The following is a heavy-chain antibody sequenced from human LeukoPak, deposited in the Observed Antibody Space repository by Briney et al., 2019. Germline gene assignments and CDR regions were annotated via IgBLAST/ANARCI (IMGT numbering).Heavy chain of an antibody. V-gene: IGHV5-51*01. J-gene: IGHJ4*02. CDR2: IYPADSDT. D-gene: IGHD3-22*01. Sequence: GESLKISCKGSGYSFSNCWIGWVRQMPGKGLEWMGIIYPADSDTRYSPSFQGQVTISADKSITTAYLHWSSLQASDTAMYYCARRASAYDSSGYHFDYWGQGTLVTVSS. CDR3: ARRASAYDSSGYHFDY. CDR1: GYSFSNCW.